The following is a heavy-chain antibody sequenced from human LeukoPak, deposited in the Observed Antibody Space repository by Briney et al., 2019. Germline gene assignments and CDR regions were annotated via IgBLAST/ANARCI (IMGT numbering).Heavy chain of an antibody. D-gene: IGHD2-15*01. CDR1: GFTVSSNY. CDR2: IYSGGSI. Sequence: TGGSLRLSCAASGFTVSSNYMSWVRQAPGKGLEWVSVIYSGGSIYYADSVKGRFTISRDNSENTLYLQMNSLRAEDTAVYYCARGGDDIVVATYYYYYGMDVWGQGTTVTVSS. V-gene: IGHV3-53*01. J-gene: IGHJ6*02. CDR3: ARGGDDIVVATYYYYYGMDV.